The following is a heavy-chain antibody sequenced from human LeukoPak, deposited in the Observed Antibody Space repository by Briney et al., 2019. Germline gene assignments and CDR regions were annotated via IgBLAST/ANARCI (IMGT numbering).Heavy chain of an antibody. CDR3: AKDPGVVPAHYFDY. V-gene: IGHV3-30*02. CDR2: IRYDGSNK. CDR1: GFTFSSYG. D-gene: IGHD2-2*01. Sequence: PGGSLRLSCAASGFTFSSYGMHWVRQAPGKGLERVAFIRYDGSNKYYADSVKGRFTISRDNSKNTLYLQMNSLRAEDTAVYYCAKDPGVVPAHYFDYWGQGTLVTVSS. J-gene: IGHJ4*02.